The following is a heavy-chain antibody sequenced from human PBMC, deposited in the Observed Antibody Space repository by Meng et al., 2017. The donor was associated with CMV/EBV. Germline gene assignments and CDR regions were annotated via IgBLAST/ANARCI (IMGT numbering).Heavy chain of an antibody. J-gene: IGHJ4*02. Sequence: GGSLRLSCAVSGFSFNIYSVNWVRQGPGKGLEWLSYISSGFSGRQYADSVKGRFTISTDSDKSLLFLEMNNLRAEGTAVYYCARDRDWAFDYWGQGTLVTVSS. CDR3: ARDRDWAFDY. CDR2: ISSGFSGR. CDR1: GFSFNIYS. D-gene: IGHD3/OR15-3a*01. V-gene: IGHV3-48*04.